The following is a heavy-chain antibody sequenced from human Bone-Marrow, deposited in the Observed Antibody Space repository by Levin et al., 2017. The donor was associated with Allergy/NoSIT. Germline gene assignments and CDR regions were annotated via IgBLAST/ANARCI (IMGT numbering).Heavy chain of an antibody. D-gene: IGHD2-15*01. CDR2: FSPGPVRT. J-gene: IGHJ4*02. V-gene: IGHV1-46*01. CDR1: GYTFTRYY. CDR3: ARLEGLAATLGD. Sequence: GESLKISCKASGYTFTRYYIHWVRQAPGQGLEWVGLFSPGPVRTIYAQHFQGRVTMTGDTSTSTVYLHLSSLRSEDTAVYYCARLEGLAATLGDWGQGTPVTVSS.